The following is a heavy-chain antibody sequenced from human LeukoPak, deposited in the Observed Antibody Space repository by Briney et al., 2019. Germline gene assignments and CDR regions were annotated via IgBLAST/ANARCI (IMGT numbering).Heavy chain of an antibody. J-gene: IGHJ1*01. Sequence: ASVKVSCKASGYTFTSYGISWVRQAPGQGLEWMGWISAYNGNTNYAQKLQGRVTTTTDTSTSTAYMELRSLRSDDTAVYYCARVPLGKYDFWSGQTNHRTFQHWGQGTLVTVSS. V-gene: IGHV1-18*01. CDR2: ISAYNGNT. CDR3: ARVPLGKYDFWSGQTNHRTFQH. CDR1: GYTFTSYG. D-gene: IGHD3-3*01.